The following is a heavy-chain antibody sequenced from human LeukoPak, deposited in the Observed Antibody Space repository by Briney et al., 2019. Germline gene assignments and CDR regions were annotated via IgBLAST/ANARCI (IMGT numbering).Heavy chain of an antibody. D-gene: IGHD3-22*01. V-gene: IGHV3-23*01. J-gene: IGHJ3*02. CDR1: GFNFISYG. Sequence: GGSLRLSCEVSGFNFISYGMSWVRQAPGKGLEWVSLISGNGTRTNYAGSVKGRFTISRDNSKNTVYLQMDSLGAEDTAVYYCVRDKYDSNRSPSDIWGQGTKVTVSS. CDR3: VRDKYDSNRSPSDI. CDR2: ISGNGTRT.